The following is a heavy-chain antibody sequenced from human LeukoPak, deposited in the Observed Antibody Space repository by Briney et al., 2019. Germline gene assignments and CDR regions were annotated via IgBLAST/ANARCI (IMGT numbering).Heavy chain of an antibody. Sequence: GGSLRLSCAASGFTVSSNYMSWVRQAPGKGLERVSVIYSGGSTYYADSVKGRFTISRDNSKNTLYLQMNSLRAEDTAVYYCARIGLEVPAANYWGQGTLVTVSS. D-gene: IGHD2-2*01. CDR2: IYSGGST. CDR3: ARIGLEVPAANY. J-gene: IGHJ4*02. CDR1: GFTVSSNY. V-gene: IGHV3-53*01.